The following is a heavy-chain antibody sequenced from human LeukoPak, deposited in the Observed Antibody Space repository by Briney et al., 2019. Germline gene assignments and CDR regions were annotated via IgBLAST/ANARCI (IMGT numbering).Heavy chain of an antibody. CDR3: ARAGYSGYDYDWFDP. D-gene: IGHD5-12*01. CDR2: INHSGST. J-gene: IGHJ5*02. CDR1: GGSFSGYY. V-gene: IGHV4-34*01. Sequence: PSETLSLTCAVCGGSFSGYYWSWIRQPPGKGLEWIGEINHSGSTNYNPSLKSRVTISVDTSKNQFSLKLSSVTAADTAVYYCARAGYSGYDYDWFDPWGQGTLVTVSS.